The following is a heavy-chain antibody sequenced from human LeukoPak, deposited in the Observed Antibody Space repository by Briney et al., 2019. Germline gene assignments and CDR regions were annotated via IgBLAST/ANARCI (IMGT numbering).Heavy chain of an antibody. V-gene: IGHV5-51*01. J-gene: IGHJ5*02. Sequence: PGESLKISCKGSGYSFTSYWIGWVRQMPGKGLGWMGIIYPGDSDTRYSPSFQGQVTISADKSISTAYLQWSSLKASDTAMYYCARGYYDILTGYYGLGWFDPWGQGTLVTVSS. CDR1: GYSFTSYW. CDR3: ARGYYDILTGYYGLGWFDP. CDR2: IYPGDSDT. D-gene: IGHD3-9*01.